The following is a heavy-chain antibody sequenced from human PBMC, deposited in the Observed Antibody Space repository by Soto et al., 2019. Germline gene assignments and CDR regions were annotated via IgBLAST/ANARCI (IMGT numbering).Heavy chain of an antibody. CDR3: ARLPGYSSGIDY. J-gene: IGHJ4*02. D-gene: IGHD5-18*01. CDR2: IDWDDDK. Sequence: GLMLLNPTQTLTLACTFSGCALSTSGMHVSWIRQPPGKALEWLALIDWDDDKYYSTSLKTRLTISKDTSKNQVVLTMTDMDPVDTATYYCARLPGYSSGIDYWGQGTLVTVSS. CDR1: GCALSTSGMH. V-gene: IGHV2-70*01.